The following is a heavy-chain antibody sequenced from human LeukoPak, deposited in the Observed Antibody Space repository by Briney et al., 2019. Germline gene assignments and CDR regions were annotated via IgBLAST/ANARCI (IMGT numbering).Heavy chain of an antibody. V-gene: IGHV1-8*01. CDR3: AISGGEYSSGMDV. D-gene: IGHD6-6*01. CDR2: TNPNSGNT. Sequence: ASVKVSCKASRHTFTRYDINGVRQATGHGLEWMGWTNPNSGNTVYAQKFQGSITMTRNTSIITAYMELSSLRSEDTSVCYCAISGGEYSSGMDVWGQGTTVTVSS. J-gene: IGHJ6*02. CDR1: RHTFTRYD.